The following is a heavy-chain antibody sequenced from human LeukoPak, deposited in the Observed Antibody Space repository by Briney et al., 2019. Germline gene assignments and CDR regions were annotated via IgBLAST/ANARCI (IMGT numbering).Heavy chain of an antibody. CDR1: GGSISSYY. Sequence: SETLSLTCTVSGGSISSYYWSWIRQPPGKGLEWIGYIYYSGSTNYNPSLKSRVTISLDTSKNQFSLKLTSVTTADTAVYYCARGTIFGMAPYFHHWGQGTLVTVSS. CDR2: IYYSGST. J-gene: IGHJ1*01. D-gene: IGHD3-3*01. V-gene: IGHV4-59*01. CDR3: ARGTIFGMAPYFHH.